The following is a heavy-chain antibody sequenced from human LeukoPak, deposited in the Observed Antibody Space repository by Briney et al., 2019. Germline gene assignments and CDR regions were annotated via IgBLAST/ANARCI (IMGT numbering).Heavy chain of an antibody. Sequence: SETLSLTCTVSGGSISTYYWSWIRQPPGKGLEWIGYVYYSGSTNYNPSLMSRVTISVDTSENQFSLKLSSVTAADTAVYYCARLSPVYSSSWSNPDYWGQGTLVTVSS. J-gene: IGHJ4*02. D-gene: IGHD6-13*01. CDR2: VYYSGST. CDR3: ARLSPVYSSSWSNPDY. V-gene: IGHV4-59*08. CDR1: GGSISTYY.